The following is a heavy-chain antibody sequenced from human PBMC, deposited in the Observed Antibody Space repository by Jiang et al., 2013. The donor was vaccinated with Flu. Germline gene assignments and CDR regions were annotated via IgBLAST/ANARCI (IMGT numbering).Heavy chain of an antibody. J-gene: IGHJ4*02. CDR3: ARGSNIGGSYYGDFDY. Sequence: GYYWSWIRQPPGKGLEWIGEINHSGSTNYNPSLKSRVTISVDTSKNQFSLKLSSVTAADTAVYYCARGSNIGGSYYGDFDYWGQGTLVTVSS. V-gene: IGHV4-34*01. CDR2: INHSGST. CDR1: GYY. D-gene: IGHD1-26*01.